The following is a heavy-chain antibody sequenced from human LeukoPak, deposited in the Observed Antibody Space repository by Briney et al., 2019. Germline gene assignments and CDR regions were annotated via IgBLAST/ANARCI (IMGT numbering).Heavy chain of an antibody. J-gene: IGHJ4*02. CDR2: IYTSGST. CDR3: ARASGSSDFDY. V-gene: IGHV4-61*02. CDR1: GGSISSGSYY. Sequence: PSQTLSLTCTVSGGSISSGSYYWSWIRQPAGKGLEWIGRIYTSGSTNYNPSLKSRVTISVDTSKNQFSLKLSSVTAADTAVYYCARASGSSDFDYWGQGTLVTVSS. D-gene: IGHD3-10*01.